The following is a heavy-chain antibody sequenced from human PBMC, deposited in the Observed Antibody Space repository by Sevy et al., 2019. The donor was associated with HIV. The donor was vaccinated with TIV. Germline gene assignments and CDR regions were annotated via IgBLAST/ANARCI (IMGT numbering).Heavy chain of an antibody. CDR1: GFTASSND. V-gene: IGHV3-66*01. J-gene: IGHJ6*02. Sequence: GGSLRLSCAASGFTASSNDMSWVRQAPGKGLEWVSVIYSGGSTDYADSVKGRFTISRDNSKNTLYLQMNSLRAEDTAVYYCSGSSGWHDYGMDVWGQGTTVTVSS. D-gene: IGHD6-19*01. CDR3: SGSSGWHDYGMDV. CDR2: IYSGGST.